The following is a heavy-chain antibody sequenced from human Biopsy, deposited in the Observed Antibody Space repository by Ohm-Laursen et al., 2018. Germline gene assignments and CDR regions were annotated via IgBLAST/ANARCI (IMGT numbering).Heavy chain of an antibody. CDR1: GGSISSDY. CDR3: VRGVDYYDPYHYYALDA. V-gene: IGHV4-34*01. J-gene: IGHJ6*02. CDR2: INHSGRI. Sequence: SDTLSLTCIVSGGSISSDYWSWIRQTPGKGLEWIGEINHSGRINYNPSLKSRVTISVDTSKNQFSLKVRSVTAADTAVYYCVRGVDYYDPYHYYALDAWGQGTTVTVSS. D-gene: IGHD3-22*01.